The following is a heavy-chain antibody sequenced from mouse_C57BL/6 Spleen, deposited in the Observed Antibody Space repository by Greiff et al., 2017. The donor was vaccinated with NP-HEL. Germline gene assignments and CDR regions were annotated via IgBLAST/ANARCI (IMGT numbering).Heavy chain of an antibody. Sequence: EVKLQESGPGLVKPSQSLSLTCSVTGYSITSGYYWNWIRQFPGNKLEWMGYISYDGSNNYNPSLKNRISITRDTTKNQFFLKLNSVTTEDTATDYCARDYYGSSLDYWGQGTTLTVSS. CDR3: ARDYYGSSLDY. V-gene: IGHV3-6*01. D-gene: IGHD1-1*01. CDR1: GYSITSGYY. J-gene: IGHJ2*01. CDR2: ISYDGSN.